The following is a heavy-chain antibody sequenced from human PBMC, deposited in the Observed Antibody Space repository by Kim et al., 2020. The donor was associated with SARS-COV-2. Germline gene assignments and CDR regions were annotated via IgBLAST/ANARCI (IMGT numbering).Heavy chain of an antibody. Sequence: GGSLRLSCIASGLSFGDYALSWVRQAPGKGLEWVGFIRSKAYGGTIEYAASMKGRLTISRDDSKSIAYLEMNSLKTEDTAVYYCTRVGEWSLKDWGQGTLVTVSS. CDR3: TRVGEWSLKD. J-gene: IGHJ4*02. D-gene: IGHD3-3*01. CDR2: IRSKAYGGTI. CDR1: GLSFGDYA. V-gene: IGHV3-49*04.